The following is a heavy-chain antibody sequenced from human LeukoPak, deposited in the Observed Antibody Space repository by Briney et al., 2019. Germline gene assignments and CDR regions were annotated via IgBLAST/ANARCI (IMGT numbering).Heavy chain of an antibody. CDR1: GGSVSSGSYY. CDR2: IYYSGST. D-gene: IGHD6-19*01. V-gene: IGHV4-61*01. J-gene: IGHJ6*02. CDR3: ARDSRGWSPNYYYYYGMDV. Sequence: SETLSLTGTVSGGSVSSGSYYWSRIRQPPGKGLEWIGYIYYSGSTNYNPSLKSRVTISVDTSKNQFSLKLSSVTAADTAVYYCARDSRGWSPNYYYYYGMDVWGQGTTVTVSS.